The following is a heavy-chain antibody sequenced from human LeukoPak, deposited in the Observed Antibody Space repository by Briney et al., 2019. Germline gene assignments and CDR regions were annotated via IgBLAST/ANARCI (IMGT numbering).Heavy chain of an antibody. CDR3: ARRGDYGDYEDY. CDR2: IYPGDSDT. V-gene: IGHV5-51*01. Sequence: GEPLKISCKGSGSCFTSYWIGLVRQMPGKGLEWMGIIYPGDSDTRYSPSFQAQVTISADKSISTAYLQWSGLKASDTAMYYCARRGDYGDYEDYWGQGTLVTVSS. D-gene: IGHD4-17*01. J-gene: IGHJ4*02. CDR1: GSCFTSYW.